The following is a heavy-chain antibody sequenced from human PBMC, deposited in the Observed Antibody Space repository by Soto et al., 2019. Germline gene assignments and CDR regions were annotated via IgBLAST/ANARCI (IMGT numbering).Heavy chain of an antibody. D-gene: IGHD2-8*01. V-gene: IGHV3-53*04. Sequence: EVQLVESGGGLVQPGGSLRLSCAASGFTVSSNYMSWVRQAPGKGLEGVSVIYTGGSTYYADSVKGRFAISRHNSKNTLYLQMNSLRAEDTAVYYCARLTHGYCTSGVCYKGYYYYMDVWGKGTTVTVSS. J-gene: IGHJ6*03. CDR3: ARLTHGYCTSGVCYKGYYYYMDV. CDR2: IYTGGST. CDR1: GFTVSSNY.